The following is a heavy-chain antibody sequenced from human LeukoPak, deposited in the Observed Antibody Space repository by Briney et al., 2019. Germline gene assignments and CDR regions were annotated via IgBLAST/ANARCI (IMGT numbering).Heavy chain of an antibody. Sequence: SETLSLTCAVYGGSFSGYYWSWIRQPPGKGLEWIGEINHGGSTNYNPSLKSRVTISVDTSKNQFSLKLSSVTAADTAVYYCARGLGYCSSTSCPNWYFDLWGRGTLVTVSS. CDR2: INHGGST. CDR3: ARGLGYCSSTSCPNWYFDL. J-gene: IGHJ2*01. D-gene: IGHD2-2*01. V-gene: IGHV4-34*01. CDR1: GGSFSGYY.